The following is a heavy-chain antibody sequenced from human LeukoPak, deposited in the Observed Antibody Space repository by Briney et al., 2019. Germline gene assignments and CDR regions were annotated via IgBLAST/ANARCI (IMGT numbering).Heavy chain of an antibody. CDR2: IIPILGIA. J-gene: IGHJ4*02. CDR1: GGTFSSYA. V-gene: IGHV1-69*04. Sequence: ASVKVSCKATGGTFSSYAISWARQAPGQGLEWMGRIIPILGIANYAQKFQGRVTITADKSTSTAYMELSSLRSEDTAVYYCASQYYDILTGYYREFDYWGQGTLVTVSS. CDR3: ASQYYDILTGYYREFDY. D-gene: IGHD3-9*01.